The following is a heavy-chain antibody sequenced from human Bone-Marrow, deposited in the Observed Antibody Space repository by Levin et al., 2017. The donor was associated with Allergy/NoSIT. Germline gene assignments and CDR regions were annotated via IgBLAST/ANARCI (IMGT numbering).Heavy chain of an antibody. V-gene: IGHV1-69*08. J-gene: IGHJ5*02. D-gene: IGHD3-10*01. CDR3: ARGITEWFGELFNP. CDR2: VVPIFDTP. Sequence: ASVKVSCKASGGSISTFTVSWVRQAPGQGLEWMGRVVPIFDTPNYAQKFQGRVTITADKSTNTAYMELNSLTSADTAVYYCARGITEWFGELFNPWGQGTPVTVS. CDR1: GGSISTFT.